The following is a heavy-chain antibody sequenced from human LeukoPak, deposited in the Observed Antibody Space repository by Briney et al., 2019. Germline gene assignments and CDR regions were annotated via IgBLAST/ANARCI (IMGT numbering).Heavy chain of an antibody. V-gene: IGHV4-31*03. CDR1: GGSISSGGYY. CDR3: ARVVVVPAAPAENWFDP. Sequence: SETLSLTCTVSGGSISSGGYYWSWIRQHPGKGLEWIGYIYYSGSTYYNPSLKSRVTISVDTSKNQFSLKLSSVTAADTAVYYCARVVVVPAAPAENWFDPWGQGTLVTVSS. J-gene: IGHJ5*02. CDR2: IYYSGST. D-gene: IGHD2-2*01.